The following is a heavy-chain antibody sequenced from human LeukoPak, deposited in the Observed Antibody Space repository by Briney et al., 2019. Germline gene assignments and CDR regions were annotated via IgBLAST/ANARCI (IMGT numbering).Heavy chain of an antibody. V-gene: IGHV4-59*01. CDR1: GGSISSYY. CDR2: IYYSGST. D-gene: IGHD6-13*01. CDR3: AGERGAAATSQH. Sequence: SETLSLTCTVSGGSISSYYWSWIRQPPGKGLEWIGYIYYSGSTNYNPSLKSRVTISVDTSKNQFSLKLSSVTAADTAVYYCAGERGAAATSQHWGQGTLVTVSS. J-gene: IGHJ1*01.